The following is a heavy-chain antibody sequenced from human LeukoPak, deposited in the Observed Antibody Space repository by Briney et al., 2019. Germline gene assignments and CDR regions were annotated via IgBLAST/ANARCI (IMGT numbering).Heavy chain of an antibody. V-gene: IGHV1-2*02. CDR1: GYTFTDYY. J-gene: IGHJ3*02. CDR3: ARGPPTGAFDI. CDR2: INPNNGGT. Sequence: GASVKVSCKASGYTFTDYYMHWLRPAPGQGLEWMGWINPNNGGTDYAQKFQGRVTMTRDTSISTVYMELSRLRSDDTAVYYCARGPPTGAFDIWGQGTMVTVSS.